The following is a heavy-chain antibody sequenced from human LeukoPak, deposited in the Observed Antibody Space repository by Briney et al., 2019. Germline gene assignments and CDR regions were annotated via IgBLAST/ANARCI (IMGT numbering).Heavy chain of an antibody. J-gene: IGHJ5*01. Sequence: GGSLRLSCAASGFRFSDYYIHWVRQAPGKGLVWVSRINGIGSDRIYADSVKGRFIISRDNARNMVSLQMNSLRVEDTAMYYCVRDWEHYDFDSWGQGTLATVSS. V-gene: IGHV3-74*01. CDR2: INGIGSDR. D-gene: IGHD3-3*01. CDR3: VRDWEHYDFDS. CDR1: GFRFSDYY.